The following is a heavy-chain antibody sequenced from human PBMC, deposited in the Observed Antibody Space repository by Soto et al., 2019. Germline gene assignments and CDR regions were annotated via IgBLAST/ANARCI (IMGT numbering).Heavy chain of an antibody. Sequence: GGSLRLSCAASGFTFSSYAMSWVRQAPGKGLEWVSAITSSGGSTYYADSVKGRFTISRDNSKNTLYLQMNSLRAEDTAVYYCAKVVRNANYLFYHYDMDVWGQGTTVTVSS. D-gene: IGHD1-7*01. CDR2: ITSSGGST. CDR3: AKVVRNANYLFYHYDMDV. J-gene: IGHJ6*02. V-gene: IGHV3-23*01. CDR1: GFTFSSYA.